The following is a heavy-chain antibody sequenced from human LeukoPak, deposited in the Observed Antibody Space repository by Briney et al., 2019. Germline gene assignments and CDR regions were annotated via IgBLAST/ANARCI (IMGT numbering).Heavy chain of an antibody. CDR1: GFTFSNYA. CDR2: ISDSGGST. J-gene: IGHJ5*02. V-gene: IGHV3-23*01. CDR3: AKEGGRYSTGWYWIDP. Sequence: GGSLRLSCAASGFTFSNYAMSWVRQAPGKGLEWVSAISDSGGSTYYADSVKGRFTISRDNSKNTLYLQMNSLRAEDTAVYYCAKEGGRYSTGWYWIDPWGQGTLVTVSS. D-gene: IGHD6-19*01.